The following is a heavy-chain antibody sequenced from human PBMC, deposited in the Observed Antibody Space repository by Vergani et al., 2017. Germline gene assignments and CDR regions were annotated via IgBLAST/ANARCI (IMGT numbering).Heavy chain of an antibody. CDR1: GFTFSNYW. V-gene: IGHV3-74*01. D-gene: IGHD1-26*01. J-gene: IGHJ6*03. Sequence: EVQLVESGGGLVQPGGSLRLSCTASGFTFSNYWMQWVRQAPGKGLMWVSRINSDGDSTSYADSVKGRFTISRDNDKNTLYLQMDRLRAEDTAVYYCARDGWELLDYFYYMDVWGK. CDR3: ARDGWELLDYFYYMDV. CDR2: INSDGDST.